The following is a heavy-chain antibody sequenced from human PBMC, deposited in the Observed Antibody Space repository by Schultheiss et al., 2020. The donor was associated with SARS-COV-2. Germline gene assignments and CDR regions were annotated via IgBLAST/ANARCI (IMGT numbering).Heavy chain of an antibody. J-gene: IGHJ6*02. CDR1: GGSISSGSYY. Sequence: SETLSLTCTVSGGSISSGSYYWSCIRQPAGKGLEWIGYIYYSGSTNYNPSLKSRVTISVDTSKNQFSLKLSSVTAADTAVYYCARARDIVLVGGMDVWGQGTTVTVSS. V-gene: IGHV4-61*10. CDR2: IYYSGST. CDR3: ARARDIVLVGGMDV. D-gene: IGHD2-8*02.